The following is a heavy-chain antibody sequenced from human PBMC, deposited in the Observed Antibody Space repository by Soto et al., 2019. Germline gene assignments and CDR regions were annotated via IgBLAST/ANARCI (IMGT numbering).Heavy chain of an antibody. CDR2: IYYSGST. Sequence: SETLSLTCTVSGGSISRYCWRWIRQPPGKGLEWIGYIYYSGSTNYNPSLKSRVTISVDTSKNQFSLKLSSVTAADTAVYYCARGTKWELLDAFDIWGQGTMVTVSS. CDR3: ARGTKWELLDAFDI. D-gene: IGHD1-26*01. CDR1: GGSISRYC. V-gene: IGHV4-59*01. J-gene: IGHJ3*02.